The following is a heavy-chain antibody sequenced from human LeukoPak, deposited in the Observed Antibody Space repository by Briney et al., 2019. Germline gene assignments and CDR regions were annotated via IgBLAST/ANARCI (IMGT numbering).Heavy chain of an antibody. CDR1: GFTFSSYA. D-gene: IGHD2-2*01. V-gene: IGHV3-23*01. CDR2: ISGSGGST. J-gene: IGHJ4*02. Sequence: GGSLRLSCAASGFTFSSYAMSWVRQAPGKGLEWVSAISGSGGSTYYADSVKGRFTNSRDNSKNTLYLQMNSLRAEDTAVYYCAKDLGYCSSTSCYGNSFDYWGQGTLVTVSS. CDR3: AKDLGYCSSTSCYGNSFDY.